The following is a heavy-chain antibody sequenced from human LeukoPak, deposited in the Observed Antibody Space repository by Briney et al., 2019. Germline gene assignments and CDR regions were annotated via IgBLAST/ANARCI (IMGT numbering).Heavy chain of an antibody. D-gene: IGHD3-10*01. V-gene: IGHV4-59*11. CDR1: AGSISNHY. Sequence: SETLSLTCTVSAGSISNHYWSWIRQPPGKGLEWIAYISYSGRTNFNPSLKSRVTISIDTSKNQFSLNLTSVTAADAAVYYCARTRDSGSLDYWGQGTLVTVSS. CDR2: ISYSGRT. CDR3: ARTRDSGSLDY. J-gene: IGHJ4*02.